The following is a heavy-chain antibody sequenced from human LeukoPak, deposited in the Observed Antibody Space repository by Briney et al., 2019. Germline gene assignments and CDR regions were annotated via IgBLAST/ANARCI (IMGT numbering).Heavy chain of an antibody. CDR1: GFTVSSNY. D-gene: IGHD3-22*01. CDR2: ISGGGVT. V-gene: IGHV3-53*01. J-gene: IGHJ4*02. Sequence: PGGSLRLSCAASGFTVSSNYMTWVRQAPGKGLEWVSFISGGGVTNYADSVKGRFTISRDNSKNTLYLQMNSLRAEDTAVYYCAKDLYYYDSSGYSGFDYWGQGTLVTVSS. CDR3: AKDLYYYDSSGYSGFDY.